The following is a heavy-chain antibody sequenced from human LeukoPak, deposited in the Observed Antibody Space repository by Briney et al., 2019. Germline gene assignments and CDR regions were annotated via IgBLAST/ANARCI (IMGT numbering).Heavy chain of an antibody. CDR2: IRQDGGEK. CDR3: AKISSVDSWSPFDY. D-gene: IGHD3-3*01. J-gene: IGHJ4*02. Sequence: GGSLRLSCTASRFTFSSYWMSWVRQTPGKGLEWVANIRQDGGEKYYLDSVRGRFTISRDNAKSSLYLQMNPLRAEDTAVYYCAKISSVDSWSPFDYWGQGTLVTVSS. CDR1: RFTFSSYW. V-gene: IGHV3-7*05.